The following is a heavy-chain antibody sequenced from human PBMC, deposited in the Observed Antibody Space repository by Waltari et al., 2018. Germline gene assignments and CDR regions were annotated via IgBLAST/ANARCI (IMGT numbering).Heavy chain of an antibody. Sequence: QVQLVQSGAEVKKPGASVKVSCKASGYTFTSYAMHWVRQAPGQRLEWMGWINAGNGNTKYSQEFQGRVTITRDTSASTAYMELSSLRSEDMAVYYCARGRRSTSTYWYFDLWGRGTLVTVSS. J-gene: IGHJ2*01. CDR3: ARGRRSTSTYWYFDL. V-gene: IGHV1-3*03. CDR2: INAGNGNT. D-gene: IGHD2-2*01. CDR1: GYTFTSYA.